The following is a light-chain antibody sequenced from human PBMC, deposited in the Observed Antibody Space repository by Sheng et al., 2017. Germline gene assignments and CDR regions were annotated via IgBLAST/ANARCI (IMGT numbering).Light chain of an antibody. Sequence: EIVLTQSPATLSLSPGERATLSCRASQSVSSYLAWYQQKPGQAPRLLISGASTRATGIPARFSGSGSGTEFTLTISSLQSEDFAFYYCQQYYDWWTFGQGTKVEIK. CDR2: GAS. J-gene: IGKJ1*01. CDR1: QSVSSY. CDR3: QQYYDWWT. V-gene: IGKV3-15*01.